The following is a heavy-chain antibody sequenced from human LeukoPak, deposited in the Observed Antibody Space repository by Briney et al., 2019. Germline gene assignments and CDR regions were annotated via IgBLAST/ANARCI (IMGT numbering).Heavy chain of an antibody. CDR2: IKQDGSEK. Sequence: GGSLRLSCAASGFTFSSYWMSWVRQAPGKGLEWVANIKQDGSEKYYVDSVKGRFTISRDNAKNSLYLQMNSLRAEDTAVYYCAREFQRGDFWSGYPPNNWFDPWGQGTLVTVSS. CDR3: AREFQRGDFWSGYPPNNWFDP. CDR1: GFTFSSYW. V-gene: IGHV3-7*01. J-gene: IGHJ5*02. D-gene: IGHD3-3*01.